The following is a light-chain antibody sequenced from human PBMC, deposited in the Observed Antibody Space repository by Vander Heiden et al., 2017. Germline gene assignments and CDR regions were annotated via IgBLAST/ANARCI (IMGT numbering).Light chain of an antibody. J-gene: IGKJ1*01. CDR3: QQSFSAPRT. CDR1: EPIGSY. V-gene: IGKV1-39*01. Sequence: IQMTQSPSSLSTSIGERVTITCRASEPIGSYLNWYQQKPGKAPNLLIYAATTLETGVPSRFRGSGSGTDFTLTITSLQPEDFATYYCQQSFSAPRTFGRGTKVEIK. CDR2: AAT.